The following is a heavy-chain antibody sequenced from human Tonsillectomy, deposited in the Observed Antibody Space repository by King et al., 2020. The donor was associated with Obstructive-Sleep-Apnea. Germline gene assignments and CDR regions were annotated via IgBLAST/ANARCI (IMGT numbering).Heavy chain of an antibody. CDR3: AKPGYSSGWVDY. CDR2: ISGSGGCT. J-gene: IGHJ4*02. D-gene: IGHD6-19*01. CDR1: GFTFSSYA. Sequence: VQLVESGGGLGQPGGSLRLSCAASGFTFSSYAMSWVRQAPGEGLEGVSAISGSGGCTYYADSVKGRFTLSRDNSKNTLYLQMSTLKAEDTALYYCAKPGYSSGWVDYWGQGTLVTVSS. V-gene: IGHV3-23*04.